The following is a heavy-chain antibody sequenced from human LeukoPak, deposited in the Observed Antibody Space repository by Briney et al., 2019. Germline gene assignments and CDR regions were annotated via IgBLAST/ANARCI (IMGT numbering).Heavy chain of an antibody. CDR1: GFTFSDYY. J-gene: IGHJ5*02. CDR2: ISSSGSTI. V-gene: IGHV3-11*01. D-gene: IGHD4-23*01. Sequence: PGGSLRLSCAASGFTFSDYYMSWIRQAPGKGLEWVSYISSSGSTIYYADSVKGRFTISRDNAKNSLYLQMNSLRAEDTAVYYCARAYTTVVTRWSDPWGQGTLVTVSS. CDR3: ARAYTTVVTRWSDP.